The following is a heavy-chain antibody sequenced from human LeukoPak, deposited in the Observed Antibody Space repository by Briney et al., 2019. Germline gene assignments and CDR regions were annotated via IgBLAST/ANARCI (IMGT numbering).Heavy chain of an antibody. D-gene: IGHD3-22*01. CDR2: INPNSGGT. CDR1: GYTFTGYY. J-gene: IGHJ4*02. V-gene: IGHV1-2*06. CDR3: AIEWLLRGYFDY. Sequence: GASVKVSCKASGYTFTGYYMHWVRQAPGQGLEWMGRINPNSGGTNYAQKFQGRVTMTRDTSISTAYMELSRLRSDDTAVYYCAIEWLLRGYFDYWGQGTLVTVSS.